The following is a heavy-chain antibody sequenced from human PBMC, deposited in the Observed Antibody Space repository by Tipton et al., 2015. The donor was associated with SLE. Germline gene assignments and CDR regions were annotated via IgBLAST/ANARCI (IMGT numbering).Heavy chain of an antibody. J-gene: IGHJ6*02. Sequence: GSLRLSCAASGFTFSSYAMHWVRQAPGKGLEYVSAISSNGGSTYYADSVKGRFTISRDNSKNTLYLQMGSLRAEDMAVYYCARGGWDDSSGYYYDYYYGMDVWGQGTTVTVSS. CDR2: ISSNGGST. D-gene: IGHD3-22*01. V-gene: IGHV3-64*02. CDR3: ARGGWDDSSGYYYDYYYGMDV. CDR1: GFTFSSYA.